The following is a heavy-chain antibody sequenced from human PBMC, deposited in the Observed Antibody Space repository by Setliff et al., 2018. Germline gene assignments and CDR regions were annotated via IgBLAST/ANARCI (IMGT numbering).Heavy chain of an antibody. CDR2: IIPIFGTA. Sequence: SVKVSCKASGGTFSSYAISWVRQAPGQGLEWMGGIIPIFGTANYAQKFQGRVTITTDESMSTAYMELSSLRSEDTAVYYCARGITGTTNYYYGMDVWGQGTTVTVSS. D-gene: IGHD1-7*01. J-gene: IGHJ6*02. V-gene: IGHV1-69*05. CDR1: GGTFSSYA. CDR3: ARGITGTTNYYYGMDV.